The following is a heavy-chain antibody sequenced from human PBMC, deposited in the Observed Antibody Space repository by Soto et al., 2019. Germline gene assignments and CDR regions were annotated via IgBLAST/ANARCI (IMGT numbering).Heavy chain of an antibody. CDR1: GYTXSSYA. CDR3: ARDLSIAARRNWFDP. Sequence: SXKVSFKATGYTXSSYARHLVRQAPGQRLEWMGWINAGNCNTKYSQKFQGRVTITRDTSASTAYMELSSLRSEDTAVYYCARDLSIAARRNWFDPWGQGTLVTVSS. J-gene: IGHJ5*02. CDR2: INAGNCNT. V-gene: IGHV1-3*01. D-gene: IGHD6-6*01.